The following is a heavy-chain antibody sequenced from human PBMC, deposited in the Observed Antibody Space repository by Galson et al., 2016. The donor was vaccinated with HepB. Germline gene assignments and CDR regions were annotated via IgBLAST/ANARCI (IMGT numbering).Heavy chain of an antibody. CDR1: GDSVSSNSAG. V-gene: IGHV6-1*01. D-gene: IGHD3-16*01. CDR3: ARMQTNIMSGVVGPDAFDV. J-gene: IGHJ3*01. Sequence: CAISGDSVSSNSAGWHWIRQSPSRGLEWLGRTYYRSKWFNDYAVSVKSRITINPGTSKNQYSLNLNSETPEDKDVYYCARMQTNIMSGVVGPDAFDVWGHGTLVTVSS. CDR2: TYYRSKWFN.